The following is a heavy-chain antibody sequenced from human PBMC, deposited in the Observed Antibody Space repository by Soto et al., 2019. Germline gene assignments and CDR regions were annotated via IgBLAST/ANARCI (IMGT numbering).Heavy chain of an antibody. CDR2: IWYDGSNK. D-gene: IGHD3-22*01. CDR1: GFTFSSYG. J-gene: IGHJ4*02. CDR3: ARRTLYDSSGYLDY. Sequence: GGSLRLSCAASGFTFSSYGMHWVRQAPGKGLEWVAVIWYDGSNKYYADSVKGRFTISRDNSKNTLYLQMNSLRAEDTAVYYCARRTLYDSSGYLDYWGQGTLVTVSS. V-gene: IGHV3-33*01.